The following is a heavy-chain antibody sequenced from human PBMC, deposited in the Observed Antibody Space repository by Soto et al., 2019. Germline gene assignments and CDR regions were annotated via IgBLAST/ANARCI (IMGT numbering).Heavy chain of an antibody. CDR1: GGSISSYY. D-gene: IGHD3-10*01. J-gene: IGHJ3*02. V-gene: IGHV4-59*08. CDR3: ARRPGFGHAFDI. CDR2: IYYSGST. Sequence: QVQLQESGPGLVKPSETLSLTCTVSGGSISSYYWTWIRQPPWKGLEWIGYIYYSGSTNYNPSLKSRVTISVDTSKNPFSLKLSSVTAADTAVYYCARRPGFGHAFDIWGQGTMVTVSS.